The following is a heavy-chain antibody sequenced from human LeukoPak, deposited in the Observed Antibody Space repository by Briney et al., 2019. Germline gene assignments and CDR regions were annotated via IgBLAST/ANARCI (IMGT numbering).Heavy chain of an antibody. CDR3: ARDSAAHGGY. Sequence: GGSLRLSCVVSEFNFGNYWMSWVRQTPGRGLEWVANIKQDGSDRYYVDSVKGRFIISRDNAKNSLYLQMNSLRDEDTAVYYCARDSAAHGGYWGQGTPVIVSS. CDR1: EFNFGNYW. V-gene: IGHV3-7*03. J-gene: IGHJ4*02. CDR2: IKQDGSDR. D-gene: IGHD6-25*01.